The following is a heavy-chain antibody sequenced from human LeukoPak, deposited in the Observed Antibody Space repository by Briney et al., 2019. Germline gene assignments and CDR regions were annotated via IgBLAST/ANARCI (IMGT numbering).Heavy chain of an antibody. V-gene: IGHV1-8*01. Sequence: ASVTVSCKASGYTFTSYDINWVRQATGQGLEWMGWMNPNSGNTGYAQKFQGRVTMTRNTSISTAYMELSSLRSEDTAVYYCARGLEFAPVPEHEGGPGTLVTVSS. CDR2: MNPNSGNT. CDR3: ARGLEFAPVPEHE. J-gene: IGHJ4*02. CDR1: GYTFTSYD. D-gene: IGHD2-2*01.